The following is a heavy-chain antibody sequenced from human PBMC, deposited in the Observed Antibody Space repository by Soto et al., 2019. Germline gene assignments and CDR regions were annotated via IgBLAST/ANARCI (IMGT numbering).Heavy chain of an antibody. V-gene: IGHV1-18*01. CDR2: ISAYNGNT. Sequence: ASVKVSFKASCYTFSSYGISWVRQAPGQGLEWMGWISAYNGNTNYAQKLQGRVTMTTDTSTSTAYMELRSLRSDDTAVYYCARDPSWIQLWTDAFDIWGQGTMVTVSS. CDR1: CYTFSSYG. CDR3: ARDPSWIQLWTDAFDI. J-gene: IGHJ3*02. D-gene: IGHD5-18*01.